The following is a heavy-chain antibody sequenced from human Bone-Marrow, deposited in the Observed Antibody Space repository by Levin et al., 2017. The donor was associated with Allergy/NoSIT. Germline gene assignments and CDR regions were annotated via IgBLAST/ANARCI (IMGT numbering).Heavy chain of an antibody. CDR1: GFTFSGSA. CDR2: ITSKADSHAT. V-gene: IGHV3-73*01. CDR3: ARGIIGDVRVAHKEAFDI. Sequence: GGSLRLSCAASGFTFSGSAVYWVRQAPGKGLEWVGRITSKADSHATTYAASVTGRFIISRDDSKNMAYLQMNSLETEDTAVYYCARGIIGDVRVAHKEAFDIWGQGTMVSVSS. J-gene: IGHJ3*02. D-gene: IGHD2-8*02.